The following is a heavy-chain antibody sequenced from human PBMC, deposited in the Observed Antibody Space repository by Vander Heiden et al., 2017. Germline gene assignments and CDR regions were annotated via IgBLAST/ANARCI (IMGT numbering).Heavy chain of an antibody. J-gene: IGHJ6*02. CDR3: AKDRLMNYYYQNMDV. V-gene: IGHV3-9*01. CDR1: GLTFEKFA. D-gene: IGHD2-8*01. Sequence: EVQLVESGGGLVQPGRSMRLSCAAPGLTFEKFAMHWVRQAPGKGLEWVSGISWNGGNIAYADSVKGRFTISRDNAKTFLYLQMNSLRPEDTAFYYCAKDRLMNYYYQNMDVWGLGTTVTVSS. CDR2: ISWNGGNI.